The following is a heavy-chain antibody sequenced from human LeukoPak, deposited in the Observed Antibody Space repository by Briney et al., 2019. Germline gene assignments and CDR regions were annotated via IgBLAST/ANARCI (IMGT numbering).Heavy chain of an antibody. Sequence: QSGGSLRLSCAASGFSFSRYWMSWVRQAPRKGLEWVANIKQDGSETYYVDSVKGRFTISRDNVKNSLYLQMNSLRAEDTAVYYCARDKGDYDTSGSLFVFRGQGTLVTVSS. D-gene: IGHD3-22*01. V-gene: IGHV3-7*03. CDR1: GFSFSRYW. CDR3: ARDKGDYDTSGSLFVF. J-gene: IGHJ4*02. CDR2: IKQDGSET.